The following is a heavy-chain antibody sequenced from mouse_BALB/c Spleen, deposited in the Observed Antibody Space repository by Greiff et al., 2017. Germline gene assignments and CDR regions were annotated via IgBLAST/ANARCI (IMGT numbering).Heavy chain of an antibody. CDR1: GYSFTGYY. D-gene: IGHD2-4*01. CDR2: INPYNGAT. V-gene: IGHV1-31*01. CDR3: ARYDYDFAY. Sequence: VQLQQSGPELVKPGASVKISCKASGYSFTGYYMHWVKQSHVKSLEWIGRINPYNGATSYNQNFKDKASLTVDKSSSTAYMELHSLTSEDSAVYYCARYDYDFAYWGQGTLVTVSA. J-gene: IGHJ3*01.